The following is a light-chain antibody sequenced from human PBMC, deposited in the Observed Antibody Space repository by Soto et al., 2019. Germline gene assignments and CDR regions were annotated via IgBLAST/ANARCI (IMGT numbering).Light chain of an antibody. CDR2: GAS. CDR1: QSVGSN. CDR3: QQYNNWPPWT. Sequence: IVMTQSPATLSVSPGERATLPCRASQSVGSNLAWYQQKPDQAPRLLIYGASTRATGIPARFSGSGSGTEFTLTISSLQSEVFAVYYCQQYNNWPPWTFGQGTKVEIK. V-gene: IGKV3-15*01. J-gene: IGKJ1*01.